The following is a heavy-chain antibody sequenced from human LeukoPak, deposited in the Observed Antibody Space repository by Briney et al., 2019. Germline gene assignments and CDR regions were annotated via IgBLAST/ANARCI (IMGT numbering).Heavy chain of an antibody. CDR3: AEEHCGGDCYYYYGMDV. D-gene: IGHD2-21*02. Sequence: PGGSLRLSCAASGFTFSSYGMHWVRQAPGKGLEWVAVISYDGSNKYYADSVKGRFTISRDNSKNTLYLQMNSLRAEDTAVYYCAEEHCGGDCYYYYGMDVWGQGTTVTVSS. CDR1: GFTFSSYG. CDR2: ISYDGSNK. V-gene: IGHV3-30*18. J-gene: IGHJ6*02.